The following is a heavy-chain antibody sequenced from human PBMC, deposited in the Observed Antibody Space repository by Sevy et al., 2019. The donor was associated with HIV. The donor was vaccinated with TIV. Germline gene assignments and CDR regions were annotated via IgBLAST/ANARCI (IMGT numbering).Heavy chain of an antibody. CDR3: ARDGPGSYYDFWSGYYRYYYYGMDV. CDR2: TYYRSKWYN. D-gene: IGHD3-3*01. Sequence: SQTLSLTCAISGDSVSSNSAAWNWIRQSPSRGLEWLGRTYYRSKWYNDYAVSVKSRITINPDTSKNQFSLQLNSVTPEDTAVYYCARDGPGSYYDFWSGYYRYYYYGMDVWGQGTTVTVSS. J-gene: IGHJ6*02. V-gene: IGHV6-1*01. CDR1: GDSVSSNSAA.